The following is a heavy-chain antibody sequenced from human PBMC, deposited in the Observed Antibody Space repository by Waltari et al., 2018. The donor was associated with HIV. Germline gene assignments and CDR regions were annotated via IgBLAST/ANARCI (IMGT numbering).Heavy chain of an antibody. CDR3: TSEEDYGSGSHFDY. J-gene: IGHJ4*02. V-gene: IGHV3-15*01. D-gene: IGHD3-10*01. CDR1: GFTLNSLG. CDR2: IKTKGDGGAT. Sequence: EVQLVESGGDLLKPGGCLRLSRAAPGFTLNSLGLSGVRQGPGKGLEWVGRIKTKGDGGATDYAAAVKGRFTISRDDSKNTVYLQMNSLKIEDTAVYYCTSEEDYGSGSHFDYWGQGTLVTVSS.